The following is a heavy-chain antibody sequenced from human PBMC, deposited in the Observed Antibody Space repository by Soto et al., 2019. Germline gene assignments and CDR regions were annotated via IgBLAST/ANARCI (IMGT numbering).Heavy chain of an antibody. CDR3: ARLPKGTTVTS. CDR2: ITSTSGTI. CDR1: GFSFSNYS. Sequence: EVQLVESGGGLVQPGGSLRLSCAASGFSFSNYSMNWVRQAPGKGLEWVSYITSTSGTIYYTDSVKGRFTTSRDNAKNSMYLQMNGLRDEDTAVYYCARLPKGTTVTSWGRGTLVTVSS. V-gene: IGHV3-48*02. D-gene: IGHD4-17*01. J-gene: IGHJ4*02.